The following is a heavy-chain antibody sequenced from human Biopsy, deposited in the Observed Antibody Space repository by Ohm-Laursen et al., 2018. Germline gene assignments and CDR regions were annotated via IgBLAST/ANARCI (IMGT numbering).Heavy chain of an antibody. CDR3: GNEVHGRDY. V-gene: IGHV4-34*08. Sequence: GTLSLTCAVFGKTFSDYQWSWIRQPPGKGLEWIGQINQSGTTNYNPSLKSRVSISADASKYEFSLRLTSVTAADTAVYFCGNEVHGRDYWGLGAQVTASS. J-gene: IGHJ4*02. D-gene: IGHD2-15*01. CDR2: INQSGTT. CDR1: GKTFSDYQ.